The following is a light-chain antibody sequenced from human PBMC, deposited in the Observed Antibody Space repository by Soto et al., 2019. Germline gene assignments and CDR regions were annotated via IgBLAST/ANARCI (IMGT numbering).Light chain of an antibody. Sequence: EMILTQSPATLSVSPGERATLSCRASENLSRNVAWYQQQPGQAPRLLIHGASTRATGISARFSGSGSGTDFTLTLRSLESEDFAVYFCQVSDKWPHTFGQGTKMEIK. CDR3: QVSDKWPHT. V-gene: IGKV3-15*01. J-gene: IGKJ2*01. CDR2: GAS. CDR1: ENLSRN.